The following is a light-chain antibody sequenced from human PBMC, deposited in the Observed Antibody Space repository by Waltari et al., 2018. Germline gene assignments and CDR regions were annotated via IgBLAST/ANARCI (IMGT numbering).Light chain of an antibody. CDR1: QGISNY. J-gene: IGKJ1*01. CDR3: QKYNSARWT. CDR2: AAS. Sequence: DIQMTQSPSYLSASVGDRVTITCRASQGISNYLAWYQQKPGKVPRLLIYAASTLQSGVPSRFSGSGSGTDFTLTISSLQPEDVATYYCQKYNSARWTFGQGTKVEIK. V-gene: IGKV1-27*01.